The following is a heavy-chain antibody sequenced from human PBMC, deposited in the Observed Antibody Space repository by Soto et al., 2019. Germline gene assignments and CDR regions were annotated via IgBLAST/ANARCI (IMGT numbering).Heavy chain of an antibody. D-gene: IGHD6-13*01. CDR2: IKSKTDGGTT. V-gene: IGHV3-15*01. J-gene: IGHJ4*02. CDR1: GFTFSNAW. Sequence: PGGSLILSCSASGFTFSNAWMSWGRQAPGKGLEWVGRIKSKTDGGTTDYAAPVKGRFTISRDDSKNTLYLQMNSLRAEDTAVYYCAKHRSGTWSFDSWGQGTLVTVSS. CDR3: AKHRSGTWSFDS.